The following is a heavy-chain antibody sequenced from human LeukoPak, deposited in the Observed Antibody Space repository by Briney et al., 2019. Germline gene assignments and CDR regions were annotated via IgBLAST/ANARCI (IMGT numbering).Heavy chain of an antibody. CDR2: IGGSGANT. Sequence: GGSLRLSXAASGFTFRNYGMSWIRQAPGKGLEWVSAIGGSGANTYYADSVKGRFTISRDNSKTTLYLQMNSLRAEDTAVYYCAKVTDGSTTYWGQGTLVTVSS. CDR3: AKVTDGSTTY. D-gene: IGHD5-24*01. CDR1: GFTFRNYG. V-gene: IGHV3-23*01. J-gene: IGHJ4*02.